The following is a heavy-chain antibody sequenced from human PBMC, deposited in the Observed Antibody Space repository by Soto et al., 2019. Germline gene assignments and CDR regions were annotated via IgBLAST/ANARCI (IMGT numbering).Heavy chain of an antibody. D-gene: IGHD6-13*01. J-gene: IGHJ6*02. CDR2: ISSSSSYI. V-gene: IGHV3-21*01. Sequence: EVQLVESGGGLVKPGGSLRLSCAASGFTFSSYSMNWVRQAPGKGLEWVSSISSSSSYIYYADSVKGRFTISRDNAKNSLYLQMNRLRAEDTAVYYCARDRRPGYSSSWSLGYYYYGMDVWGQGTTVTVSS. CDR3: ARDRRPGYSSSWSLGYYYYGMDV. CDR1: GFTFSSYS.